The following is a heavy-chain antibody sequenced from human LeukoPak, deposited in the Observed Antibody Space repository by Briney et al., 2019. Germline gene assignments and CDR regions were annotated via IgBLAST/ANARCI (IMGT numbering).Heavy chain of an antibody. CDR1: GYTFTSYY. CDR3: AKGPFASSTSFSFDY. CDR2: INPSGGGT. J-gene: IGHJ4*02. Sequence: GASVKVSCKASGYTFTSYYMHWVRQAPGQGLEWMGIINPSGGGTSYAQKFQGRVTMTRDTSTSTVYMELSSLRSEDTAVYYCAKGPFASSTSFSFDYWGQGTLVTVSS. V-gene: IGHV1-46*01. D-gene: IGHD2-2*01.